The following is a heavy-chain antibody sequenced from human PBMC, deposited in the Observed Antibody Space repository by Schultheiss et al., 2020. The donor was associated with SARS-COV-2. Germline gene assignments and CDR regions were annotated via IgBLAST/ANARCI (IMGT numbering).Heavy chain of an antibody. CDR1: GGTFSSYA. V-gene: IGHV1-8*02. CDR3: AKEPTVRYDSSGYIPY. Sequence: ASVKVSCKASGGTFSSYAINWVRQATGQGLEWMGWMNPNSGNTGYAQKFQGRVTMTRNTSISTAYMELSSLRSEDTAVYYCAKEPTVRYDSSGYIPYWGQGTLVTVSS. CDR2: MNPNSGNT. D-gene: IGHD3-22*01. J-gene: IGHJ4*02.